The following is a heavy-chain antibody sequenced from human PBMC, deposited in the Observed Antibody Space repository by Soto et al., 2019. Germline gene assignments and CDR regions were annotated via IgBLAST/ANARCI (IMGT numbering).Heavy chain of an antibody. J-gene: IGHJ4*02. V-gene: IGHV3-33*05. Sequence: QVQLVESGGGVVQPGTSLRLSCVGSGFTFRSYVIHWVRQAPGKGLEWVALTSDDGSNNFYGDSVKGRFTISRHNSRNTVELQMDSLTFEYTALYYCARWGTTGGLDVWGQGTLVSVSS. CDR2: TSDDGSNN. D-gene: IGHD3-16*01. CDR3: ARWGTTGGLDV. CDR1: GFTFRSYV.